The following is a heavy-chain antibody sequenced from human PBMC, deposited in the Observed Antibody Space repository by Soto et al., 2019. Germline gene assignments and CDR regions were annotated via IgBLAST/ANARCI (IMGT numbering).Heavy chain of an antibody. CDR3: ARRTSSGYYRYFDS. Sequence: QVQLVQSGAEVKKPGSSVKVSCKASGGTFSNSPISWVRQAPGQGLEWMGGTIPTFNTGNYAQKFQGRLTITSDKSTNTADMELSSLRSEETAVYYCARRTSSGYYRYFDSWGQGTLVTVSS. CDR2: TIPTFNTG. CDR1: GGTFSNSP. J-gene: IGHJ4*02. D-gene: IGHD3-22*01. V-gene: IGHV1-69*06.